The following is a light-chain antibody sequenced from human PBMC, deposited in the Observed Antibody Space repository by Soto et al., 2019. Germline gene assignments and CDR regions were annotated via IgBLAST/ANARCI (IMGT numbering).Light chain of an antibody. J-gene: IGKJ1*01. CDR2: LAS. Sequence: DIVITQSPLSLPVTPGEPASISCRSSHSLLHSNGFNYLDWYVQKPGQSPQLLISLASTRASGVPDRFSGSASGTDFTLNISRVEAEDVGVYYCMQALQAWTFGQGTKVDIK. V-gene: IGKV2-28*01. CDR3: MQALQAWT. CDR1: HSLLHSNGFNY.